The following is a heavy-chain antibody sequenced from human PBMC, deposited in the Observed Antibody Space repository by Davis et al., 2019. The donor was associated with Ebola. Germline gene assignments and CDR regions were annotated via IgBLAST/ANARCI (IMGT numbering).Heavy chain of an antibody. CDR1: GFTFSSYA. Sequence: GESLKISCAASGFTFSSYAMSWVRQAPGKGLEWVSAISGSGGSTYYADSVKGRFTISRDNSKNTLYLQMNSLRAEDTAVYYCAKDLSGSYYVSGWFDPWGQGTLVTVSS. CDR2: ISGSGGST. J-gene: IGHJ5*02. V-gene: IGHV3-23*01. D-gene: IGHD1-26*01. CDR3: AKDLSGSYYVSGWFDP.